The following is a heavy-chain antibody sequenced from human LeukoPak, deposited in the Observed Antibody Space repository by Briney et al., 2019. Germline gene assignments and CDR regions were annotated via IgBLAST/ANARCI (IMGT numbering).Heavy chain of an antibody. V-gene: IGHV4-34*01. CDR1: GGSFSGYY. CDR2: IYYSGST. CDR3: ARVPRGRHYFDY. J-gene: IGHJ4*02. D-gene: IGHD3-16*01. Sequence: SEALSLTCGVYGGSFSGYYWNWIRQPPGKGLEWIGSIYYSGSTYYNPSLKSRVTISVDTSKNQFSLKLSSVTAADTAVYYCARVPRGRHYFDYWGQGTLVTVSS.